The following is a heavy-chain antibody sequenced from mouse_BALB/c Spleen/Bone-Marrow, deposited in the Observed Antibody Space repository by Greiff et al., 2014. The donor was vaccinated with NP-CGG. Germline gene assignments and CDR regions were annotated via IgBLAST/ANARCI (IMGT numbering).Heavy chain of an antibody. V-gene: IGHV2-9*02. CDR3: ARYLNYYGAMDY. CDR1: GFSLTSHG. J-gene: IGHJ4*01. CDR2: IWAGGST. Sequence: VKLQESGPGLVAPSQSLSITCTVSGFSLTSHGVHWVRQSPGKGLEWLGIIWAGGSTNHNLALMSRLSISKDNSKSQVFLKMNSLQTDDTAIYYCARYLNYYGAMDYWGQGTSVTVSS. D-gene: IGHD1-1*01.